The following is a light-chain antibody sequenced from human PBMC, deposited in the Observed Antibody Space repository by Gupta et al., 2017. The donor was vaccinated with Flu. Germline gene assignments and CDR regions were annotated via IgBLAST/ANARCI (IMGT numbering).Light chain of an antibody. CDR3: QQRDTTPCR. Sequence: DILMNQSQHSLSVSLGERATINCQSSQSVLYSSKNKKFLAWYQQKTGQPPKLLIYWASTREYGVPHRFSGRGSGTHFTLTISSRQTEDVALHNCQQRDTTPCRFGQGTKMEIK. V-gene: IGKV4-1*01. J-gene: IGKJ2*04. CDR2: WAS. CDR1: QSVLYSSKNKKF.